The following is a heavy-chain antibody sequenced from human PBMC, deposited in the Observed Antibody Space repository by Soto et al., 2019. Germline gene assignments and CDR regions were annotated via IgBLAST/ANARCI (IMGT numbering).Heavy chain of an antibody. J-gene: IGHJ6*02. CDR1: GGTFSSYA. CDR3: ARDGKYNNGHFSYYYAMDV. CDR2: IIPMFATS. D-gene: IGHD5-18*01. V-gene: IGHV1-69*01. Sequence: QVQLVQSGTEAKKPGSSVNVSCKASGGTFSSYAISWVRQAPGQGLEWMGGIIPMFATSNYAQKFQGRVAITADESTITASMELSSLSSEDTAVYYCARDGKYNNGHFSYYYAMDVWGQGTTVTVSS.